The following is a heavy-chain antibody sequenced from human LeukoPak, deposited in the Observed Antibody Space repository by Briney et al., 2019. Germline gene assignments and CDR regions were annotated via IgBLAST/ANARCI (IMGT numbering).Heavy chain of an antibody. J-gene: IGHJ6*03. CDR2: IYTSGST. D-gene: IGHD3-10*01. CDR1: GSSISSYY. CDR3: ARDFLWFGELLVYYMDV. Sequence: SETLSLTCTVSGSSISSYYWSWIRQPAGEGLEWIGRIYTSGSTNYNPSLKSRVTMSVDTSKNQFSLKLSSVTAADTAVYYCARDFLWFGELLVYYMDVWGKGTTVTVSS. V-gene: IGHV4-4*07.